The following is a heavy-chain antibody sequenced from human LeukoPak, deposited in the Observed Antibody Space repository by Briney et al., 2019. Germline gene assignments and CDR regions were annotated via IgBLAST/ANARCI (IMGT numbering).Heavy chain of an antibody. CDR1: GGTFSSYA. J-gene: IGHJ1*01. CDR3: ARGVEMATSGGDYFQH. CDR2: IIPIFGTA. D-gene: IGHD5-24*01. Sequence: SVKVSCKASGGTFSSYAISWVRQAPGQGLEWMGGIIPIFGTANYAQKFQGRVTITADKSTSTAYMELSSLRSEDTAVYYCARGVEMATSGGDYFQHWGQGTLVTVSS. V-gene: IGHV1-69*06.